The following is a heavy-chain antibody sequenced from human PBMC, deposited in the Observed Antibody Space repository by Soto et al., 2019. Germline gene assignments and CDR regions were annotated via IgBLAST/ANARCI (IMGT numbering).Heavy chain of an antibody. CDR2: ISYDGSNK. J-gene: IGHJ6*04. V-gene: IGHV3-30*18. CDR1: GFTFSSYG. CDR3: AKGNRGASYYYGLGSYKTYYYGMDV. D-gene: IGHD3-10*01. Sequence: PGGSLRLSCAASGFTFSSYGMHCVRQAPGKGLEWVAVISYDGSNKYYADSVKGRFTISRDNSKNTLYLQMNSLRAEDTAVYYCAKGNRGASYYYGLGSYKTYYYGMDVWGKGTTVTVSS.